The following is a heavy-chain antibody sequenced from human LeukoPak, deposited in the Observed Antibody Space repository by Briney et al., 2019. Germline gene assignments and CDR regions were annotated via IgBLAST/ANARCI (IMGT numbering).Heavy chain of an antibody. Sequence: ASVKVSCKASGGTFSSYAISWVRQAPGQGLEWMGRIIPILGIANYAQKFQGRVTITADKSTSTAYMELSSLRSEDTAVYYCARVPLDTDYQLDYWGQGTLVTVSS. D-gene: IGHD3-16*01. J-gene: IGHJ4*02. CDR2: IIPILGIA. CDR3: ARVPLDTDYQLDY. V-gene: IGHV1-69*04. CDR1: GGTFSSYA.